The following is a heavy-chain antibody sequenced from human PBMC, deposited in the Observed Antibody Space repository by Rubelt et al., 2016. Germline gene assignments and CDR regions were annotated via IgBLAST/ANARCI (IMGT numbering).Heavy chain of an antibody. CDR2: ISVYNGNT. CDR1: GYTFNSYG. J-gene: IGHJ6*02. D-gene: IGHD3-10*01. CDR3: ARGTMVRGAPDV. V-gene: IGHV1-18*01. Sequence: QVQLVQSGAEVKKPGASVKVSCKASGYTFNSYGISWVRKAPGQGLEWMGWISVYNGNTNYAQTLQGRVTMTPDTSPRTADMELRSLRSDAPAVYYCARGTMVRGAPDVWGQGTTVTVSS.